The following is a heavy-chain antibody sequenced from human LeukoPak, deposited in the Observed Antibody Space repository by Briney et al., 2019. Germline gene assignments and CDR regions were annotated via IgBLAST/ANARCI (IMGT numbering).Heavy chain of an antibody. J-gene: IGHJ4*02. CDR1: EYTFTGYY. V-gene: IGHV1-2*02. CDR2: INPNSGGT. CDR3: ARVKAGTHRTFDY. D-gene: IGHD1-7*01. Sequence: ASVKVSCKASEYTFTGYYMHWVRQAPGQGLEWMGWINPNSGGTNYAQKFQGRVTMTRDTSISTAYMELSRLRSDDTAVYYCARVKAGTHRTFDYWGQGTLVTVSS.